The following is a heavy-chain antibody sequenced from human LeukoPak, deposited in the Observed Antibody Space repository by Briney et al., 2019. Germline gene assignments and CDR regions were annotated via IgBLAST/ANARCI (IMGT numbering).Heavy chain of an antibody. V-gene: IGHV3-21*01. CDR1: GFTFSSYS. Sequence: GGSLRLSCAASGFTFSSYSMNWVRQAPGKGLEWVSSISSSSSYIYYADSVKGRFTISRDNAKNSLYLQMNSLRAEDTAVYYCARGGSSWYYFDYWGQGTLVTVSS. D-gene: IGHD6-13*01. CDR2: ISSSSSYI. J-gene: IGHJ4*02. CDR3: ARGGSSWYYFDY.